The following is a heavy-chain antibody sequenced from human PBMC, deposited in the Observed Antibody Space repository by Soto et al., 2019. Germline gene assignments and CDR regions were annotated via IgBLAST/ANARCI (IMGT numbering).Heavy chain of an antibody. Sequence: GASVKVSCKASAYSFTSYGIRWVRQAPGQGLEWMGWISGYSGDTKYAQKFQGRISMTTDTSTSTAYMELRSLRSDDTAVYYCAREGLAATAYYYYMDVWGKGTTVTVSS. CDR3: AREGLAATAYYYYMDV. J-gene: IGHJ6*03. D-gene: IGHD2-15*01. CDR1: AYSFTSYG. CDR2: ISGYSGDT. V-gene: IGHV1-18*01.